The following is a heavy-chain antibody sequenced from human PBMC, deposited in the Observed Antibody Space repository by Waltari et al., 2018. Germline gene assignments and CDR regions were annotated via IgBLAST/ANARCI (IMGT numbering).Heavy chain of an antibody. Sequence: QVQLQESGPGLVKPSQTLSLTCTVSGGSISSGSYYWSWIRQPAGKGLEWIGRIYTSGSTNYTPALKSRVTISVDTSKNQFSLKLSAVTAADTAVYYCARDRVAGTRYNWFDPWGQGTLVTVSS. J-gene: IGHJ5*02. V-gene: IGHV4-61*02. CDR1: GGSISSGSYY. D-gene: IGHD6-19*01. CDR2: IYTSGST. CDR3: ARDRVAGTRYNWFDP.